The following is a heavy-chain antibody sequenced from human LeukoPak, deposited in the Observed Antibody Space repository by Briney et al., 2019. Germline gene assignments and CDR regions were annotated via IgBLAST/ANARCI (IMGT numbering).Heavy chain of an antibody. Sequence: GASLNISCKCSGYSFTSYWIGWVRQLPGKGQESMGIIYPGDSDTRYSPSFQGQVTISAVKSISTAYLQWSSLKASDTAMYYCARADYDILTGYYYWGQGTLVTVSS. CDR2: IYPGDSDT. CDR3: ARADYDILTGYYY. V-gene: IGHV5-51*01. D-gene: IGHD3-9*01. CDR1: GYSFTSYW. J-gene: IGHJ4*02.